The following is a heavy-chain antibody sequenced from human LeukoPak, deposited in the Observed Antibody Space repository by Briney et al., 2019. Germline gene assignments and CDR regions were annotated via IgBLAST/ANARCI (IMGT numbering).Heavy chain of an antibody. Sequence: GGSLRLSCAASGFTFSSYWMSWVRQAPGKGLEWVANIKQDGSGKYYVDSVKGRFAISRDNAKNSLYLQMNNLRVEDTAVYYCARDNDRKDDSWGQGTLVTVSS. V-gene: IGHV3-7*01. CDR2: IKQDGSGK. CDR1: GFTFSSYW. J-gene: IGHJ5*02. D-gene: IGHD3-16*01. CDR3: ARDNDRKDDS.